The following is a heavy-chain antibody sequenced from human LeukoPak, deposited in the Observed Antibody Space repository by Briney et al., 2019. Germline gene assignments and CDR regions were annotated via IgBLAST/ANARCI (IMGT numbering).Heavy chain of an antibody. Sequence: ASVKVSCKASGGTFSSYAISWVRQAPGQGLEWMGWINTNTGNPTYAQGLTGRFVFSLDTSVSTAYLQISSLKAEDTAVYSCARRADYDFWSGYYFDYWGQGTLVTVSS. V-gene: IGHV7-4-1*02. CDR1: GGTFSSYA. CDR2: INTNTGNP. CDR3: ARRADYDFWSGYYFDY. D-gene: IGHD3-3*01. J-gene: IGHJ4*02.